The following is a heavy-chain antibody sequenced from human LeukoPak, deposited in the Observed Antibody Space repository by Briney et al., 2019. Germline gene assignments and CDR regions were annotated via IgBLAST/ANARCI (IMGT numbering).Heavy chain of an antibody. CDR2: ISGSGANT. J-gene: IGHJ5*02. D-gene: IGHD2-21*02. CDR1: GLIFSNYA. V-gene: IGHV3-23*01. CDR3: AKEAGDWPHYWFDP. Sequence: GGSLRLSCAASGLIFSNYAMTWVRQATGKGPEWDSAISGSGANTHYADSVKGRFTISRDNSKNTLYLQMNSLRAEDTAFYYFAKEAGDWPHYWFDPWGQGTLVTVSS.